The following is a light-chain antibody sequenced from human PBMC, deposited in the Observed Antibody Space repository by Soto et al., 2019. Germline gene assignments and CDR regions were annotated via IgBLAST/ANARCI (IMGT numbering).Light chain of an antibody. Sequence: QSALTQPASVSGSPGQSITISCTGASSDVGGYKYDSWYQHHPGKAPKLLIYDVTIRPSGVSDRFSGSKSGNTASLTISGLQAEDESTYYCSSYTSTSTLVLFGGGTKVTVL. CDR2: DVT. CDR3: SSYTSTSTLVL. J-gene: IGLJ2*01. CDR1: SSDVGGYKY. V-gene: IGLV2-14*03.